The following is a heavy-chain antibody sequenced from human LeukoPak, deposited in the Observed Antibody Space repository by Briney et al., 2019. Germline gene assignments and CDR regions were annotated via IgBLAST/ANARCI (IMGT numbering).Heavy chain of an antibody. J-gene: IGHJ3*02. D-gene: IGHD6-19*01. CDR2: ISYDGYNK. CDR3: ARVVLDVIGIAVESGAFDI. Sequence: GGSLRLSCAASGFTFSNYAMHWVRQAPGKGLEWVSLISYDGYNKYYADSVKGRFTTSRDSSENTLYLQMNSLRSDDTAVYYCARVVLDVIGIAVESGAFDIWGQGTMVTVSS. CDR1: GFTFSNYA. V-gene: IGHV3-30-3*01.